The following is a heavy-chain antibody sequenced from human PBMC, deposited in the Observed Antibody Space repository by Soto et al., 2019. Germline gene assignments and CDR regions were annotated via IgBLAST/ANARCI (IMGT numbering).Heavy chain of an antibody. Sequence: PGGSLRLSCAASGFNFGTYSMSWVRQVPGKGLEWISYVSGGSRTIYYADSVKGRFTISRDNAKNSLYLQMNSLRAEDTAVYYCARDVTKVGTKPDYFDCWGQGTLVTVSS. CDR3: ARDVTKVGTKPDYFDC. D-gene: IGHD5-12*01. CDR1: GFNFGTYS. J-gene: IGHJ4*02. CDR2: VSGGSRTI. V-gene: IGHV3-48*01.